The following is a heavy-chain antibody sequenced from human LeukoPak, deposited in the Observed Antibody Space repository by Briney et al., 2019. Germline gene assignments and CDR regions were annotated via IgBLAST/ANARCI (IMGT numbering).Heavy chain of an antibody. D-gene: IGHD2-2*01. CDR1: GLTFSNYV. V-gene: IGHV3-30*18. CDR2: ISYDGSNK. CDR3: AKDSCSSTSCYEDF. Sequence: GRSLRLSCAASGLTFSNYVMHWVRQAPGEGPEWVAVISYDGSNKYYADSVKGRFTISRDNSKNTLFLQMNSLRAEDTGVYYCAKDSCSSTSCYEDFWGQGTLVTVSS. J-gene: IGHJ4*02.